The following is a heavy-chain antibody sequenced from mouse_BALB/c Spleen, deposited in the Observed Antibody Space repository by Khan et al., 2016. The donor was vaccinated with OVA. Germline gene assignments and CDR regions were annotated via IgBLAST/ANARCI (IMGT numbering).Heavy chain of an antibody. J-gene: IGHJ4*01. Sequence: QVQLQQSGAELARPGASVKMSCKASGYTFTSNTMHWVKQRPGQGLEWIGYINPRSSYTNYNPTFKDKATLTADKSSSTAYMQLSSLTSEDSAVYYCARRTTGYAMDYWGQGTSVTVSS. D-gene: IGHD2-14*01. CDR3: ARRTTGYAMDY. CDR1: GYTFTSNT. V-gene: IGHV1-4*01. CDR2: INPRSSYT.